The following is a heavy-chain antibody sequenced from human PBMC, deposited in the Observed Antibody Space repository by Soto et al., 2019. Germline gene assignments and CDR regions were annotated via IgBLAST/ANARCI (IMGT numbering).Heavy chain of an antibody. J-gene: IGHJ4*02. D-gene: IGHD1-1*01. Sequence: SVKVSCKASGDSFSRSSFSWVRQAPGQGLEWMGRFIPMLGIANYAQAFQGRVTITADKSTSTAYMDLSSLRSEDTAVYYCASFYEDTSGTLDYWGQGTLVTVSS. CDR2: FIPMLGIA. V-gene: IGHV1-69*02. CDR3: ASFYEDTSGTLDY. CDR1: GDSFSRSS.